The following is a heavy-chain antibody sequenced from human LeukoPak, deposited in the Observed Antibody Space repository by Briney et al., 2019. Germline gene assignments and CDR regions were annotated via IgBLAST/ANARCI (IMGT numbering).Heavy chain of an antibody. D-gene: IGHD3-10*01. V-gene: IGHV3-7*04. CDR2: IKRDGSEK. CDR3: VRASHPGGWFDP. CDR1: GFPFKNYW. Sequence: PGGALRLSCAASGFPFKNYWMRGGRQAPGKGVEGVASIKRDGSEKYYVDSVKGRFTISKDNTKNSLYLQMNSLTAEDTAVYYCVRASHPGGWFDPWGQGTVVTVSS. J-gene: IGHJ5*02.